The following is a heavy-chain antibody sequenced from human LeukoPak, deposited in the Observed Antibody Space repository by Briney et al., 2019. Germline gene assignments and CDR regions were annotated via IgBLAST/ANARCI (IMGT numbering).Heavy chain of an antibody. Sequence: GGSLRLSCAGSGFTFSSYSMNWVRQAPGRGLEWVSSISSSSTNTYYAGSVRGRFTISRDNAKNSLYLQMNSLRVEDTAVYYCARERGYSYGYNDYWGQGTLVTVSS. CDR1: GFTFSSYS. V-gene: IGHV3-21*01. D-gene: IGHD5-18*01. CDR3: ARERGYSYGYNDY. J-gene: IGHJ4*02. CDR2: ISSSSTNT.